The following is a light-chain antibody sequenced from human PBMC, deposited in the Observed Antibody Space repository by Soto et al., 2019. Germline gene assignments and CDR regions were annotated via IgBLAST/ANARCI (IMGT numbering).Light chain of an antibody. CDR3: KQSSHWIT. Sequence: EIVLTQSPATLSLSPGERATLSCRASQSVSSYLAWYQQKPGQAPRLLIYDASNRATGIPARFSGSGSGTDFTLTISSLEPEDFAVYYCKQSSHWITFGQGTRLEIK. CDR2: DAS. J-gene: IGKJ5*01. V-gene: IGKV3-11*01. CDR1: QSVSSY.